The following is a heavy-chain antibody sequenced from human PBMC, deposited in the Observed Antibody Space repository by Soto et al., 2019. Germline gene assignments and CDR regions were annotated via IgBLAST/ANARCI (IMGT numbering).Heavy chain of an antibody. CDR2: ISGSGGTT. J-gene: IGHJ6*02. CDR1: GFTFSNYA. CDR3: AKDRAMVGPAGMDV. Sequence: EVQLLESGGNLAQPGGSLRLSCAASGFTFSNYALHWVRQAPGQGLEWVSAISGSGGTTNYADSVKGRFIISRDNSRNTVYLQMHSLRAEDTAVYFCAKDRAMVGPAGMDVWGQGTTVTVSS. V-gene: IGHV3-23*01. D-gene: IGHD5-18*01.